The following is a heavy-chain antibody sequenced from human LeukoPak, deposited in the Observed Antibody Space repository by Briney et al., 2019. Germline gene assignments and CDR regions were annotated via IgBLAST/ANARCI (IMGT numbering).Heavy chain of an antibody. CDR2: TNPNSGGT. J-gene: IGHJ4*02. D-gene: IGHD2-8*01. CDR1: GYTFTGYY. CDR3: ARTYIVLMVYAAFGY. Sequence: ASVKVSCKASGYTFTGYYMHWVRQAPGQGLEWMGWTNPNSGGTNYAQKFQGRVTMTRDTSISTAYMELSRLRSDDTAVYYCARTYIVLMVYAAFGYWGQGTLVTLSS. V-gene: IGHV1-2*02.